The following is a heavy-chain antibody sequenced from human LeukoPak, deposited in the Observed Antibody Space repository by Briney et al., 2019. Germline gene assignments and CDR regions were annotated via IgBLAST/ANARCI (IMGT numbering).Heavy chain of an antibody. V-gene: IGHV3-23*01. CDR1: GFSFTTCA. J-gene: IGHJ5*01. CDR3: AKDAWGYTSSPADS. Sequence: GGSLRLSCEASGFSFTTCAMSWVRQAPGKGLEWVSGISGDGGSTYYTDSVKGRVTISRDNSKNTVYLQMSSLRAEDTAVYYCAKDAWGYTSSPADSWGQGTLVTVSS. D-gene: IGHD6-13*01. CDR2: ISGDGGST.